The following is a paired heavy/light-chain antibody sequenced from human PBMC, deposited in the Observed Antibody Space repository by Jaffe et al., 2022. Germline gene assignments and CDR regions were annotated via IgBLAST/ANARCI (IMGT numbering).Light chain of an antibody. CDR1: QSVSTY. CDR3: QQRSNWLT. Sequence: EIVLTQSPATLSLSPGERATLSCRASQSVSTYLAWYQQKPGQGPRLLIYDASNRATGIPARFSGSGSGTDFTLTISSLEPEDFAVYYCQQRSNWLTFGGGTKVEIK. V-gene: IGKV3-11*01. CDR2: DAS. J-gene: IGKJ4*01.
Heavy chain of an antibody. D-gene: IGHD2-21*02. V-gene: IGHV2-5*02. J-gene: IGHJ4*02. Sequence: QITLKESGPTLVKPTQTLTLTCTFSGFSLTTRPVGVGWIRQPPGRALEWLGFNYWDDDNRYTPSLKSRLTVTKDTSKNQVVLTVTNMDPVDTATYYCAHRLPYNGDWDSGYFDYWGQGILVTVSS. CDR1: GFSLTTRPVG. CDR3: AHRLPYNGDWDSGYFDY. CDR2: NYWDDDN.